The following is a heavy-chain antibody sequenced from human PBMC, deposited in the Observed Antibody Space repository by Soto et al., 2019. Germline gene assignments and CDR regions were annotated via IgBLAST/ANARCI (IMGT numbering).Heavy chain of an antibody. J-gene: IGHJ6*02. CDR2: IGTAGDT. D-gene: IGHD6-13*01. V-gene: IGHV3-13*01. CDR3: ARGSIVAAGPYYYYYGMDV. CDR1: GFTFSSYD. Sequence: GGSLRLSCAASGFTFSSYDMHWVRQATGKGLEWVSAIGTAGDTYYPGSVKGRFTISRENAKNSLYLQMSSLRAGDTAAYYCARGSIVAAGPYYYYYGMDVWGQGTTVTVSS.